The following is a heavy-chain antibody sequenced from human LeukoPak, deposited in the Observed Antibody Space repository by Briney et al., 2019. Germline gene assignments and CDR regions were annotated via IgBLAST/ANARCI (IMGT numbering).Heavy chain of an antibody. Sequence: SETLSLTCTVSGGSISSYYWCWIRQPPGKGLEWIGYIYYSGSTNYNPSLKSRVTISVDTSKNQFSLKLSSVTAADTAVYYCARSRRGSGWYYYWGQGTLVTVSS. D-gene: IGHD6-19*01. V-gene: IGHV4-59*08. CDR1: GGSISSYY. CDR3: ARSRRGSGWYYY. J-gene: IGHJ4*02. CDR2: IYYSGST.